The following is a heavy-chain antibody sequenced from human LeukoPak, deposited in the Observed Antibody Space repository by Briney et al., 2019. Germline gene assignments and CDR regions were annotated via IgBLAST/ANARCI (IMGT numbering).Heavy chain of an antibody. J-gene: IGHJ5*02. Sequence: SQTLSLTCTVSGGSISSGDYYWSWIRQPRGKGLEWIGYIYYSGSTYYNPSLKSRVTISVDTSKNQFSLKLSSVTAADTAVYYCARVLGYCSGGSCYDLKFDPWGQGTLVTVSS. V-gene: IGHV4-30-4*08. CDR2: IYYSGST. CDR3: ARVLGYCSGGSCYDLKFDP. D-gene: IGHD2-15*01. CDR1: GGSISSGDYY.